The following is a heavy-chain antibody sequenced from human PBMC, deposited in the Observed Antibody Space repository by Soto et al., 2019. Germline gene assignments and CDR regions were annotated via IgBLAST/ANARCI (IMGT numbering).Heavy chain of an antibody. D-gene: IGHD6-19*01. CDR2: VFHTGTT. Sequence: QVQLQESGPGLVKPSGTLSLTCAVSGDSVSSPYYWCWVRQPPGKGREWIGEVFHTGTTSYTPSLRSRVPIALDQSNNQFSLDLGSVTAADTAVYSCARSAGWYAVHSWGPGTLVIVSS. CDR1: GDSVSSPYY. V-gene: IGHV4-4*02. J-gene: IGHJ4*02. CDR3: ARSAGWYAVHS.